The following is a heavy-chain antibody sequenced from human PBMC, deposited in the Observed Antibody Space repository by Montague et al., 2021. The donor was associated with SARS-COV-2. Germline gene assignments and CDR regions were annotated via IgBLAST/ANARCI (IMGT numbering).Heavy chain of an antibody. CDR3: ARDRVTTTGDY. J-gene: IGHJ4*02. CDR1: GFTFSSYW. V-gene: IGHV3-7*03. D-gene: IGHD1/OR15-1a*01. Sequence: SLRLSCAASGFTFSSYWMSWVRQAPGKGLEWVANIKHDGSERHCVDSVKGRFTISRDNAKNSMYLQMNSLRVEDTAVYYCARDRVTTTGDYWGQGTLVTVSS. CDR2: IKHDGSER.